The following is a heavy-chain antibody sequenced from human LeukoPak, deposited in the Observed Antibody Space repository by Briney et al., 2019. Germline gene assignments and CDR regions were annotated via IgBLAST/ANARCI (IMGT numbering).Heavy chain of an antibody. Sequence: PGRSLRLSCAASGFTFSSYAMHWVRQAPGKGLEWVAVISYDGSNKYYADSVKGRFTISRDNSKNTLYLQMNSLRAEDTAVYYCARADYGDYCDYWGQGTLVTVSS. CDR2: ISYDGSNK. J-gene: IGHJ4*02. CDR3: ARADYGDYCDY. D-gene: IGHD4-17*01. V-gene: IGHV3-30-3*01. CDR1: GFTFSSYA.